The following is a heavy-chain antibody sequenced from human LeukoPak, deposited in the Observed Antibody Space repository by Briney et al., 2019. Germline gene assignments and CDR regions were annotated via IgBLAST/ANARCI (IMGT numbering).Heavy chain of an antibody. Sequence: GGSLRLSCAASGFTFSSYSMNWVRQAPGKGLEWVAVISYDGSNKYYADSVKGRFTISRDNSKNTLYLQMNSLRAEDTAVYYCARPSRWFETYYFDYWGQGTPVTVSS. J-gene: IGHJ4*02. CDR3: ARPSRWFETYYFDY. V-gene: IGHV3-30*03. CDR2: ISYDGSNK. D-gene: IGHD3-10*01. CDR1: GFTFSSYS.